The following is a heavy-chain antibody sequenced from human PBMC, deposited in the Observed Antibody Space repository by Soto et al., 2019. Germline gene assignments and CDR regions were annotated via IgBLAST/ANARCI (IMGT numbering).Heavy chain of an antibody. V-gene: IGHV4-61*01. CDR2: IYYSGST. Sequence: QVQLQESGPGLVKPSETLSLTCTVSGGSVSSGSYYWSWIRQPPGKGLEWIGYIYYSGSTNYNPSLKSRVTISVDTSKNPFSLKLSSVTAADTAVYYCARSSRSVRGLSPWGQGPLVTVSS. CDR3: ARSSRSVRGLSP. J-gene: IGHJ5*02. D-gene: IGHD2-15*01. CDR1: GGSVSSGSYY.